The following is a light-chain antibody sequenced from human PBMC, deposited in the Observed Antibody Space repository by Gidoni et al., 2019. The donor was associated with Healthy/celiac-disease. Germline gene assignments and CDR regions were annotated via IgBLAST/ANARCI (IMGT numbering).Light chain of an antibody. Sequence: SSDLTQPPSVPVSPGQTARITCSGDALPKQYAYWYQQKPGQAPVLVIYKDSERPSGIPERFSGSSSGTTVTLTISGVQAEDEADYYCQSADSSGTSWVFGGGTKLTVL. V-gene: IGLV3-25*03. CDR3: QSADSSGTSWV. CDR1: ALPKQY. CDR2: KDS. J-gene: IGLJ3*02.